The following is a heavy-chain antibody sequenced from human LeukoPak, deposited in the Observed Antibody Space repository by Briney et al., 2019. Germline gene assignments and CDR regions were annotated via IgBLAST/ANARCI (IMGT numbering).Heavy chain of an antibody. CDR1: GFTFSSYG. CDR3: ARDDVVVTAITH. D-gene: IGHD2-21*02. CDR2: IWYDGSNK. J-gene: IGHJ4*02. Sequence: PGGSLRLSCAASGFTFSSYGMHWVRQAPGKGLEWVAVIWYDGSNKYYADSVKGRFTISRDNSKNTLYLQMNSLRAEDTAVYYCARDDVVVTAITHWGQGTLVTVSS. V-gene: IGHV3-33*01.